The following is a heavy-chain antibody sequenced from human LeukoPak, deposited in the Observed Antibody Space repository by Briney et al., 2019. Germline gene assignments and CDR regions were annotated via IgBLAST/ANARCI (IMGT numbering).Heavy chain of an antibody. CDR1: GFTFNNYA. V-gene: IGHV3-20*04. CDR3: ARDRDYGSGHFDY. D-gene: IGHD3-10*01. J-gene: IGHJ4*02. CDR2: INLNGGST. Sequence: GGSLRLSCASSGFTFNNYAMTWVRQAPGKGLEWVSGINLNGGSTGYADSVKGRFTISRDNAKNSLYLQMNSLRAEDTALYYCARDRDYGSGHFDYWGQGTLVTVSS.